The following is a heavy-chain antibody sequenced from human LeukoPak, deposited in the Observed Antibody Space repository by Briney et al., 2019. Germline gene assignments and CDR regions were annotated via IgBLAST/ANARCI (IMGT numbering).Heavy chain of an antibody. D-gene: IGHD7-27*01. CDR1: GFTFSSYS. CDR2: ISSSSSYI. V-gene: IGHV3-21*01. Sequence: GGSLRLSCAASGFTFSSYSMNWVRQAPGKGLEWVSSISSSSSYIYYADSVKSRFTISRDNAKNSLYLQMNSLRAEDTAVYYCAIFPETGDRNFDYWGQGTLVTVSS. J-gene: IGHJ4*02. CDR3: AIFPETGDRNFDY.